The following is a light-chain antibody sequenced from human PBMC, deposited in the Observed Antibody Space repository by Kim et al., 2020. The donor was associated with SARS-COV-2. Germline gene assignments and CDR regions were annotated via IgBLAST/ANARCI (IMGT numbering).Light chain of an antibody. CDR3: QQRSNWPGT. CDR2: DAS. V-gene: IGKV3-11*01. J-gene: IGKJ2*02. Sequence: SLSPGERPPLSCRASQSVRSYLAWYQQKPGQAPRLLIYDASNRATGIPARFSGSGSGTDFTLTISSLEPEDFAVYYCQQRSNWPGTFGQGTKLEI. CDR1: QSVRSY.